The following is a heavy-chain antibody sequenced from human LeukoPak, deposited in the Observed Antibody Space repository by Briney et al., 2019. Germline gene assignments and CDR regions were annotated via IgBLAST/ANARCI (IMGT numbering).Heavy chain of an antibody. V-gene: IGHV4-39*01. CDR3: ARVVGHSLRIDC. CDR2: IYYSGST. Sequence: GSLRLSCAASGFTFSSYWMHWIRQPPGKGLEWIGSIYYSGSTYYNSSLKSRVTISVDTSKNQFSLKLSSVTAADTAVYYCARVVGHSLRIDCWGQGTLVIVSS. D-gene: IGHD3-3*01. J-gene: IGHJ4*02. CDR1: GFTFSSYW.